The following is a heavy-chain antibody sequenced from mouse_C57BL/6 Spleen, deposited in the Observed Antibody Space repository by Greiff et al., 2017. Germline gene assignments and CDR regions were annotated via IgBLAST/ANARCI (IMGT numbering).Heavy chain of an antibody. D-gene: IGHD1-1*01. CDR3: ARVYYYGSSHWYFDV. CDR1: GYTFTSYW. CDR2: IHPNSGST. J-gene: IGHJ1*03. V-gene: IGHV1-64*01. Sequence: QVQLQQPGAELVKPGASVKLSCKASGYTFTSYWMHWVKQRPGQGLEWIGMIHPNSGSTNSNEKFKSKATLTVDKSSSTAYMQLSSLTSEDSAVYYCARVYYYGSSHWYFDVWGTGTTVTVSS.